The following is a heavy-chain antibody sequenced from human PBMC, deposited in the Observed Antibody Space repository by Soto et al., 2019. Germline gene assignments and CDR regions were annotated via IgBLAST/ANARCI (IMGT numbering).Heavy chain of an antibody. Sequence: GSLTLSCVSSGFSFSRYTMNWVRQAPGKGLEWVSGVSGNGGNTYYADSVKGRFSISRDNSKNTLYLQLNSLRAEDTAIYYCAKDQAAASAWFDPWGQGTLVTVSS. J-gene: IGHJ5*02. D-gene: IGHD6-13*01. CDR2: VSGNGGNT. CDR3: AKDQAAASAWFDP. V-gene: IGHV3-23*01. CDR1: GFSFSRYT.